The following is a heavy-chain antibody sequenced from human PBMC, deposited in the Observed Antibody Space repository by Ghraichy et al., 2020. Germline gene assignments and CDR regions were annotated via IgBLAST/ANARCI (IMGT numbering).Heavy chain of an antibody. CDR1: GFTFSSYS. V-gene: IGHV3-21*01. CDR2: ISSSSSYI. CDR3: ARDVLRYYYDSSGYFY. J-gene: IGHJ4*02. Sequence: GGSLRLSCAASGFTFSSYSMNWVRQAPGTGLEWVSSISSSSSYIYYADSGKGRFTISRDNAKNSLDLKMNSMRAEDTAVYYCARDVLRYYYDSSGYFYWGQGTLVTVSS. D-gene: IGHD3-22*01.